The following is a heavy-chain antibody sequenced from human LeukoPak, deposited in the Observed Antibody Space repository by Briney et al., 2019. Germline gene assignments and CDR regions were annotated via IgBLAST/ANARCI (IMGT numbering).Heavy chain of an antibody. D-gene: IGHD3-10*01. CDR3: ATGELQKLLWFGELFPELDY. Sequence: GRSLRLSCAASGLTFSSYAMHWVRQAPGKGLEWVAVISYDGSNKYYADSVKGRFTISRDNSKDTLYLQMNSLRAEDTAVYYCATGELQKLLWFGELFPELDYWGQGTLVTVSS. CDR2: ISYDGSNK. CDR1: GLTFSSYA. V-gene: IGHV3-30-3*01. J-gene: IGHJ4*02.